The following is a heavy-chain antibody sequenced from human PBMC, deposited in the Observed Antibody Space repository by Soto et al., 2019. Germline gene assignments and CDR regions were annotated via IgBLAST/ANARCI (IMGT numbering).Heavy chain of an antibody. CDR2: INPSGGST. CDR3: ARGDSTDCSNGVCSFFYNHDMDV. J-gene: IGHJ6*02. Sequence: GASVKVSCKASGYTFTSYYMHWVRQAPGQGLEWMGIINPSGGSTSYAQKFQGRVTMTRDTSTSTVYMELTRLTSDDTAIYYCARGDSTDCSNGVCSFFYNHDMDVWGQGTTVTVS. V-gene: IGHV1-46*01. CDR1: GYTFTSYY. D-gene: IGHD2-8*01.